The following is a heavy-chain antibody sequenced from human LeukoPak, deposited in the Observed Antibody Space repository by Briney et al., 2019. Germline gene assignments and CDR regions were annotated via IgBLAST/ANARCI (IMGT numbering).Heavy chain of an antibody. CDR1: GGSISSYY. D-gene: IGHD4-23*01. CDR2: INHSGST. Sequence: PSETLSLTCTVSGGSISSYYWSWIRQPAGKGLEWIGEINHSGSTNYNPSLRSRVTISVDTSKNQFSLKLSSVTAADTAVYYCARGPGYGGKWGDYYYYYYMDVWGKGTTVTVSS. V-gene: IGHV4-34*01. CDR3: ARGPGYGGKWGDYYYYYYMDV. J-gene: IGHJ6*03.